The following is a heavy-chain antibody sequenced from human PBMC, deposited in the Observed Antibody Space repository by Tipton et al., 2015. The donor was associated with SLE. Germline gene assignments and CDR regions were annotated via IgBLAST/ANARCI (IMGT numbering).Heavy chain of an antibody. J-gene: IGHJ1*01. Sequence: SLRLSCAASGFTFSDYWMHWVRQDPGKGLVWVSRIDNDGISTNYADSVKGRFTISRDNAKNTLYLQMDSLRAEDTAIYYCARVRGCSGGSRSLKSFLDWGQGTLVSVSP. CDR2: IDNDGIST. CDR1: GFTFSDYW. CDR3: ARVRGCSGGSRSLKSFLD. D-gene: IGHD2-15*01. V-gene: IGHV3-74*01.